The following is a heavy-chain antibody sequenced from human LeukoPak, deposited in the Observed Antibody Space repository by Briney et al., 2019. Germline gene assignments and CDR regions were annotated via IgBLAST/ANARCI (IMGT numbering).Heavy chain of an antibody. V-gene: IGHV3-53*01. CDR1: GFTVSSNY. CDR2: IYSDGRT. D-gene: IGHD6-13*01. J-gene: IGHJ6*04. CDR3: ARDASQQPFIYGMDV. Sequence: GGSLRLSCAASGFTVSSNYMSWVRQAPGKGLEWVSVIYSDGRTYYADSVKGRFTISRDNFKNTLYLQMNSLRAEDTAVYYCARDASQQPFIYGMDVWGKGTTVTVSA.